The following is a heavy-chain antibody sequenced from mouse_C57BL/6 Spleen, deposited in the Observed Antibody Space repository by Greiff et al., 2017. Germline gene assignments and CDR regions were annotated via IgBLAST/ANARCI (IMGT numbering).Heavy chain of an antibody. CDR2: ISYDGSN. CDR1: GYSITSGYY. V-gene: IGHV3-6*01. CDR3: AREIVTTSFAY. Sequence: EVKLVESGPGLVKPSQSLSLTCSVTGYSITSGYYWNWIRQFPGNKLEWMGYISYDGSNNYNPSLKNRISITRDTSKNQFFLKLNSVTTEDTATYYCAREIVTTSFAYWGQGTLVTVSA. D-gene: IGHD2-5*01. J-gene: IGHJ3*01.